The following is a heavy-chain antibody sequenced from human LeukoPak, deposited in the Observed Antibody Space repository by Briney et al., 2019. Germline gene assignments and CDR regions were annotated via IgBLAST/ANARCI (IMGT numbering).Heavy chain of an antibody. V-gene: IGHV3-21*01. CDR2: IVSSSTYI. J-gene: IGHJ4*02. D-gene: IGHD4-23*01. CDR1: GFTFSNYN. Sequence: GGSLRLSCAASGFTFSNYNMIWVRQAPGKGLEWVSSIVSSSTYIYYADSVKGRFTISRDNAKNSLYLQMNSLRAEDTALYYCARGGSYGGYHSYWGQGTLVTVSS. CDR3: ARGGSYGGYHSY.